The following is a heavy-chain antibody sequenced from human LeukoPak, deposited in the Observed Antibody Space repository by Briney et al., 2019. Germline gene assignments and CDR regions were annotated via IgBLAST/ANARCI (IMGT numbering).Heavy chain of an antibody. J-gene: IGHJ4*02. Sequence: GGSLRLSCAASGFTFDDYAMHWVRQAPGKGLEWVSGISWNSGSIGYADSVKGRFAISRDNAKNSLYLQMNSLRAEDTALYYCAKAYSITTYSFDYWGQGTLVTVSS. CDR3: AKAYSITTYSFDY. CDR1: GFTFDDYA. D-gene: IGHD3-10*01. V-gene: IGHV3-9*01. CDR2: ISWNSGSI.